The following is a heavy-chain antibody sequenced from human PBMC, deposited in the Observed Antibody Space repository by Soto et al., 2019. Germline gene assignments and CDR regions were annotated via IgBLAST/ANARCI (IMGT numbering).Heavy chain of an antibody. CDR1: GFTFSSYS. Sequence: LRLSCAASGFTFSSYSMNWVRQAPGKGLEWVSSISSSSSYIYYADSVKGRFTISRDNAKNSLYLQMNSLRAEDTAVYYCARDSQITYYYDSSGYFAFDIWGQGTMVTVSS. D-gene: IGHD3-22*01. CDR2: ISSSSSYI. V-gene: IGHV3-21*01. J-gene: IGHJ3*02. CDR3: ARDSQITYYYDSSGYFAFDI.